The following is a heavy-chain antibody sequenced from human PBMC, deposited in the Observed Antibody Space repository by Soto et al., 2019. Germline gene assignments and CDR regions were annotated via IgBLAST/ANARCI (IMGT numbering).Heavy chain of an antibody. V-gene: IGHV3-7*05. CDR2: IKQDGSEK. J-gene: IGHJ6*02. D-gene: IGHD3-10*01. CDR3: ARDNPSMVRGLLRYYGMDV. CDR1: GFTFSTYW. Sequence: VQLVESGGGLVQPGGSLRLSCAASGFTFSTYWMTWVRQTPGKGLEWVANIKQDGSEKYYVDSMKGRLTISRDNAKSSLYLQINSLRAEDTAVYYCARDNPSMVRGLLRYYGMDVWGQGTTVTVSS.